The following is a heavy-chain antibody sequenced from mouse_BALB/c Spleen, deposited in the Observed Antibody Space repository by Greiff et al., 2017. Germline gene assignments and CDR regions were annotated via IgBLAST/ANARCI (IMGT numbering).Heavy chain of an antibody. J-gene: IGHJ2*01. CDR1: GFTFSSYG. CDR3: ARQFRYDFDY. CDR2: ISSGGSYT. Sequence: EVQLVESGGDLVKPGGSLKLSCAASGFTFSSYGMSWVRQTPDKRLEWVATISSGGSYTYYPDSVKGRFTISRDNAKNTLYLQMSSLKSEDTAMYYCARQFRYDFDYWGQGTTLTVSS. D-gene: IGHD2-14*01. V-gene: IGHV5-6*01.